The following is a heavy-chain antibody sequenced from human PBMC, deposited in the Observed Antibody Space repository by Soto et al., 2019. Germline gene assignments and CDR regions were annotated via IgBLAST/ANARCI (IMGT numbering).Heavy chain of an antibody. CDR2: IWYDGSNK. V-gene: IGHV3-33*01. CDR1: GFTFSSYG. J-gene: IGHJ3*02. Sequence: QVQLVESGGGVVQPGRSLRLSCAASGFTFSSYGMHWVRQAPGKGLEWVAVIWYDGSNKYYADSVKGRFTISRDNSKNTLYLQMNSLRAEDTAVYYCARSFGESDAFDIWGQGTMVTVSS. D-gene: IGHD3-10*01. CDR3: ARSFGESDAFDI.